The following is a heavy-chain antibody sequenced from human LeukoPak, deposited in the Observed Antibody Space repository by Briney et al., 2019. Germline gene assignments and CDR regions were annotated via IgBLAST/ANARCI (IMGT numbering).Heavy chain of an antibody. J-gene: IGHJ4*02. V-gene: IGHV1-18*04. CDR3: ARAYITVVIPGAN. D-gene: IGHD4-23*01. CDR2: ISAYNGNT. Sequence: ASVKVSCKASGYTFTGYYMHWVRQAPGQGLEWMGWISAYNGNTNYAQKLQGRVTMTTDTSTSTAYMELRSLRSDDTAVYYCARAYITVVIPGANWGQGTLVTVSS. CDR1: GYTFTGYY.